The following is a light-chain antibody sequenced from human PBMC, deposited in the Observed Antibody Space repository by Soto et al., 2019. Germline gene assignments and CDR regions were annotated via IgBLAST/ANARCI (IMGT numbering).Light chain of an antibody. Sequence: EIVLTQSPATLSSSPGERATLSCRASQTVNSRLAWYQHKPGQAPRLLIYHTSNRATGIPARFSGSGSGTDFTLTISSLEPEDFAVYYCQQYGSSPGTFGQGTKVDIK. CDR2: HTS. CDR1: QTVNSR. CDR3: QQYGSSPGT. J-gene: IGKJ1*01. V-gene: IGKV3-11*01.